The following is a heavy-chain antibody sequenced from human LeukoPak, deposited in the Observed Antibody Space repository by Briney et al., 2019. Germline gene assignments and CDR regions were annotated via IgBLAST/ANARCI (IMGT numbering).Heavy chain of an antibody. J-gene: IGHJ4*02. V-gene: IGHV3-48*01. D-gene: IGHD5-12*01. CDR2: ISSSSSTI. CDR1: GFTFSSYG. CDR3: ARGPSGYHNT. Sequence: GGSLRLSCAASGFTFSSYGMTWVRQAPGKGLEWVSYISSSSSTIYYADSVKGRFTISRDNAKNSLYLQLNSLRAGDTAVYYCARGPSGYHNTGGQGTLVTVSS.